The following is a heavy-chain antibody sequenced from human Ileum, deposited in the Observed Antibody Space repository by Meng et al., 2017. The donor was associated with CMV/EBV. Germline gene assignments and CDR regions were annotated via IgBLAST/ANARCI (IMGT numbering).Heavy chain of an antibody. J-gene: IGHJ4*02. CDR3: ARIAVAEVPI. Sequence: CAISGDSVSSNTAAWHWIRQSPSRGLEWLGRTYFRSKWYNDYAVSVKSRISVNPDTSKNQFSLQLNSVTPEDTAVYYCARIAVAEVPIWGQGTLVTVSS. CDR1: GDSVSSNTAA. CDR2: TYFRSKWYN. V-gene: IGHV6-1*01. D-gene: IGHD6-19*01.